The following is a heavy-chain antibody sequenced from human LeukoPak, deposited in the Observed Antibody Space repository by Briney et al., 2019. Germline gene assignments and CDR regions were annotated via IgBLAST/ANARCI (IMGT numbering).Heavy chain of an antibody. CDR1: GGSISSSNYY. D-gene: IGHD2-15*01. V-gene: IGHV4-39*01. Sequence: PSETLSLTCTVSGGSISSSNYYWGWIRQPPGKGLVWIGSIYYSGSTHYNPSLKSRVTISVDTSKNQFSLKLSSVTAADTAVYYCARNESVVVVAPATLRYNYFDPWGQGTLVTVSS. CDR3: ARNESVVVVAPATLRYNYFDP. CDR2: IYYSGST. J-gene: IGHJ5*02.